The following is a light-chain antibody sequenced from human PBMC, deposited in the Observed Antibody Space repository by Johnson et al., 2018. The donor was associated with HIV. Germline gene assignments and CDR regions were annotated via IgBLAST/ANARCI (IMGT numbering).Light chain of an antibody. J-gene: IGLJ1*01. CDR2: ENY. Sequence: QSVLTQPPSVSAAPGQRVTISCSGSSSNIGDNFVSWYQQFPGAAPKLLIFENYKRPSGIPDRFSGSRSGTSATLAITGLQTGDEADYYSGTCDSSLRAGYVFGTGTKVTVL. CDR3: GTCDSSLRAGYV. CDR1: SSNIGDNF. V-gene: IGLV1-51*02.